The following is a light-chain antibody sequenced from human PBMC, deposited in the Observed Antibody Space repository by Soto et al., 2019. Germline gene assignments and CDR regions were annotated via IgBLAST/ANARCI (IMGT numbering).Light chain of an antibody. V-gene: IGLV2-14*01. J-gene: IGLJ1*01. Sequence: QSVLTQPASVSGSPGQSITISCTGTSSDIGYYNYVCWYQQHPGKAPKLMIYEVSNRPSGVSDRFSGSKSGNTASLTISGLQAEDEADYYCTSYTSSSTLLFGTGTKVTVL. CDR2: EVS. CDR3: TSYTSSSTLL. CDR1: SSDIGYYNY.